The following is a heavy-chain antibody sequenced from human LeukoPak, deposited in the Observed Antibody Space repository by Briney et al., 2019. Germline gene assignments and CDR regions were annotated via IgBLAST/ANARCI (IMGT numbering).Heavy chain of an antibody. CDR1: GFSISSYA. CDR3: ARGAPAYCSGGSCYTSPYYYYYMDV. CDR2: VTGGGDGT. V-gene: IGHV3-23*01. D-gene: IGHD2-15*01. Sequence: GGSLRLSCVASGFSISSYALAWVRQTPGKGLEWVPAVTGGGDGTHYIDSVKGRFTISRDNSKNTLYLQMNSLRAEDTAVYYCARGAPAYCSGGSCYTSPYYYYYMDVWGKGTTVTVSS. J-gene: IGHJ6*03.